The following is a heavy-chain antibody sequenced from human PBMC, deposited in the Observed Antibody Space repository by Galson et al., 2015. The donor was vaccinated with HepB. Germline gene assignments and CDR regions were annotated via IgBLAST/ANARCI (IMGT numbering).Heavy chain of an antibody. J-gene: IGHJ6*02. Sequence: SLRLSCAASGFTFSSYGMHWVRQAPGKGLEWVAVISYDGSNKYYADSVKGRFTISRDNSKNTLYLQMNSLRAEDTAVYYCAKTQDIVVVPAYYYYYGMDVWGQGTTVTVSS. V-gene: IGHV3-30*18. CDR2: ISYDGSNK. CDR3: AKTQDIVVVPAYYYYYGMDV. CDR1: GFTFSSYG. D-gene: IGHD2-2*01.